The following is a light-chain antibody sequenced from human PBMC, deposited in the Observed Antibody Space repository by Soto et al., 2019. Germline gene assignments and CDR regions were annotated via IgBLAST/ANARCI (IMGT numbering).Light chain of an antibody. Sequence: QSALTQPRSVSGSPGQSVTISCTGTSSDIGAYNFVSWYQQHPGTAPKLMVYDVTARPSGVPDRFSGSKSGTTASLTISGVQDEDEDDYYCFSYTGAHTFFGGGTKLTVL. J-gene: IGLJ2*01. CDR3: FSYTGAHTF. CDR2: DVT. CDR1: SSDIGAYNF. V-gene: IGLV2-11*01.